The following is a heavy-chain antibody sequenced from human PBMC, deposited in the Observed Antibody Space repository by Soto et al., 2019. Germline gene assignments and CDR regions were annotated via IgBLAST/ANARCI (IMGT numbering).Heavy chain of an antibody. CDR2: IHYNGNT. D-gene: IGHD3-9*01. Sequence: SETLSLTCTVSGDSISAYSWSWVRQPPGKGLEWIGNIHYNGNTKYNPSLKSRVTISVDTSKNQFSLKLSSVTAADTAVYYCARGMAEEQIFYYFDYWGQGALVTVSS. V-gene: IGHV4-59*01. J-gene: IGHJ4*02. CDR3: ARGMAEEQIFYYFDY. CDR1: GDSISAYS.